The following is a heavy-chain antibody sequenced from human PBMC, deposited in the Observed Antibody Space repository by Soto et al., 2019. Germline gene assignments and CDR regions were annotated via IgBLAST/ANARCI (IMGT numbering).Heavy chain of an antibody. CDR3: GRDGKDSGYDYPFDY. CDR2: ISAYNGNT. CDR1: GYTFTSYG. D-gene: IGHD5-12*01. V-gene: IGHV1-18*01. J-gene: IGHJ4*02. Sequence: ASVKVSCKASGYTFTSYGISWVRQAPGQGLEWMGWISAYNGNTNYAQKLQGRITMTTDTSTSTAYMELRSLRSDDTAVYYCGRDGKDSGYDYPFDYWGQETLVTVSS.